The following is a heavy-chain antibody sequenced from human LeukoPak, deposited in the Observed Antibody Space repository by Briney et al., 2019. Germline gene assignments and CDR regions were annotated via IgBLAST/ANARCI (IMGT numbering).Heavy chain of an antibody. V-gene: IGHV3-73*01. CDR2: IRSKSNSDAT. D-gene: IGHD4/OR15-4a*01. Sequence: PGGSLRLSCAVSGFKFSDSAMHWVRQASGKGLEWVGRIRSKSNSDATTYAASMKGRFTISRDDSKNTAYLQMNSLKTEDTAVYYCTANHGHDFYFYGMDVWGQGTTVTVSS. CDR1: GFKFSDSA. J-gene: IGHJ6*02. CDR3: TANHGHDFYFYGMDV.